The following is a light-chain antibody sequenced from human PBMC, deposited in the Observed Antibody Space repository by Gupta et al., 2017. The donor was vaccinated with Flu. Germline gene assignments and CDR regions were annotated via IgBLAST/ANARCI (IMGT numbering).Light chain of an antibody. Sequence: QSALTQPPSASGSPGQSVTISCTGTSSDVGGYNYVSWYQQHLGKAPKLMIYDVSKRPSGVPDRFSGSKSGNTASLTVSGLQAEDEADYYCSSYAGSTFYVFGTGTKVTVL. CDR2: DVS. CDR3: SSYAGSTFYV. V-gene: IGLV2-8*01. CDR1: SSDVGGYNY. J-gene: IGLJ1*01.